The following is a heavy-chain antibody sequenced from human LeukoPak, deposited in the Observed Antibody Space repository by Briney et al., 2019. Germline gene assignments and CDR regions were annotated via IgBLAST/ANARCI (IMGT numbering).Heavy chain of an antibody. CDR1: GGSMTGYY. CDR2: IYTSGDT. V-gene: IGHV4-4*07. Sequence: PSETLSLTCTVSGGSMTGYYWSWIRQPAGKGLDWIGRIYTSGDTNYNPSLKSRVTMSVDTSKNQFSLKLTSATAADTAVYYCARSISWYSYLDYWGQGTLVTVSS. D-gene: IGHD6-13*01. J-gene: IGHJ4*02. CDR3: ARSISWYSYLDY.